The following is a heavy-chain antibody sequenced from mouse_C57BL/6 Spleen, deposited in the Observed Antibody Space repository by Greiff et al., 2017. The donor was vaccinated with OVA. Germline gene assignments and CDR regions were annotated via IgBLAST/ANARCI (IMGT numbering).Heavy chain of an antibody. J-gene: IGHJ4*01. CDR1: GFSLTSYA. D-gene: IGHD1-1*01. CDR3: ARARIREDYAMDY. Sequence: QVQLQQSGPGLVAPSQSLSITCTVSGFSLTSYAISWVRQPPGKGLEWLGVIWTGGGTNYNSALKSRLSISKDNSKSQVFLKMNSLQTDDTARYYCARARIREDYAMDYWGQGTSVTVSS. V-gene: IGHV2-9-1*01. CDR2: IWTGGGT.